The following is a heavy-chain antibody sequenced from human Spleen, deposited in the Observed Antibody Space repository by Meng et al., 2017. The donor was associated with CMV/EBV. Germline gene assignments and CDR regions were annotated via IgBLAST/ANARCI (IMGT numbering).Heavy chain of an antibody. D-gene: IGHD3-3*01. Sequence: ASVKVSCKASGYTFTSYDVNWVRQATGQGLEWMGWMNPNSGNTGYAQKFQGRVTMTRNTSISTAYMELSSLRSEDTAVYYCASSGSIAPRRLEWLLWDQTGDGMDVWGQGTTVTVSS. CDR1: GYTFTSYD. CDR2: MNPNSGNT. CDR3: ASSGSIAPRRLEWLLWDQTGDGMDV. J-gene: IGHJ6*02. V-gene: IGHV1-8*01.